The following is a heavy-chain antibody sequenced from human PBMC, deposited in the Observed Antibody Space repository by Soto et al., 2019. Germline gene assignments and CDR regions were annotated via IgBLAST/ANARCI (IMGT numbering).Heavy chain of an antibody. Sequence: PGGSLRLSCAASGFTFSSYGMHWVRQAPGKGLEWVSFISYDGSNKYYADSVKGRFTISRENSKNTLYLQMNSLIAEDTAVYYCAKDSSSSLHXWGQATLVTVSX. D-gene: IGHD6-6*01. CDR2: ISYDGSNK. J-gene: IGHJ4*02. CDR3: AKDSSSSLHX. V-gene: IGHV3-30*18. CDR1: GFTFSSYG.